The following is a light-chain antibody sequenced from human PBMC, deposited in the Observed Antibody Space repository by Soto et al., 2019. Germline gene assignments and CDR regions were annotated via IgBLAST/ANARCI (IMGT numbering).Light chain of an antibody. CDR1: QSVSNNY. CDR3: QQYGSSPRT. J-gene: IGKJ1*01. CDR2: GAS. Sequence: EIVLTQSPGTLSLSPGERATLSCRASQSVSNNYLAWYQQKPGQAPRLLIYGASSRATGIPDRFSGSGSGTEFTLTISRREPEDFAVFYCQQYGSSPRTFGHGTRVELK. V-gene: IGKV3-20*01.